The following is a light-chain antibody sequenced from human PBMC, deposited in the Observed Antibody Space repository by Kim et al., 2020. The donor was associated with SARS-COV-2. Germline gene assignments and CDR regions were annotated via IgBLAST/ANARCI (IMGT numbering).Light chain of an antibody. CDR2: EVS. J-gene: IGLJ3*02. CDR1: SSDVGSYNL. Sequence: GQSITISCTGTSSDVGSYNLVSWYQQHPGKAPKLMIYEVSKRPSGVSNRFSGSKSGNTASLTISVLQAEDEADYYCCSYAGSSTLMFGGGTQLTVL. V-gene: IGLV2-23*02. CDR3: CSYAGSSTLM.